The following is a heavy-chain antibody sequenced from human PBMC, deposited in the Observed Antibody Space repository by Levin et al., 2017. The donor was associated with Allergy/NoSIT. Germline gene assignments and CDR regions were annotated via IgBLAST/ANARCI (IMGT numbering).Heavy chain of an antibody. Sequence: ASVKVSCKASGYTFTSYFIHWVRQAPGQGLEWMGIINPSGGSTHYAQKFEGRVTMTTDTSTTTLYLVLSSLRSEDTAVYFCARVGKGAAPLGYYYGMDVWGQGTTVTVSS. D-gene: IGHD3-16*01. V-gene: IGHV1-46*01. CDR3: ARVGKGAAPLGYYYGMDV. J-gene: IGHJ6*02. CDR2: INPSGGST. CDR1: GYTFTSYF.